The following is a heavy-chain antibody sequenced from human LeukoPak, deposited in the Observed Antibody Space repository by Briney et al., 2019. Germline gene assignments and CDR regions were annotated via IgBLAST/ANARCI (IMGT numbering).Heavy chain of an antibody. CDR3: GRAPMIVVVFPPRLDF. D-gene: IGHD3-22*01. Sequence: EASVKVSCKTSGYTFTGYYMHWVRQAPGQGLEWMGWINPNTGGTNYAQKFQGRVTMTSDTSISTAYMELNSLKSDDTAMYYCGRAPMIVVVFPPRLDFWGQGTLVTVSS. CDR1: GYTFTGYY. V-gene: IGHV1-2*02. CDR2: INPNTGGT. J-gene: IGHJ4*02.